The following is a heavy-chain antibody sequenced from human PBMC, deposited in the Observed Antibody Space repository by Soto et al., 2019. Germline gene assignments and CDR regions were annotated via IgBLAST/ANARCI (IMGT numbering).Heavy chain of an antibody. J-gene: IGHJ4*02. V-gene: IGHV3-20*04. Sequence: EVQLVESGGGVVRPGGSLRLSCAASGFTFDDYGMSWVRQAPGKGLEWVSGINWNGGSTGYTDSVKGRFAISRDNANNSLYLQMNSLRAEDTALYYCARDPGYSYGTQFDYWGQGTLVTVSS. CDR1: GFTFDDYG. CDR2: INWNGGST. CDR3: ARDPGYSYGTQFDY. D-gene: IGHD5-18*01.